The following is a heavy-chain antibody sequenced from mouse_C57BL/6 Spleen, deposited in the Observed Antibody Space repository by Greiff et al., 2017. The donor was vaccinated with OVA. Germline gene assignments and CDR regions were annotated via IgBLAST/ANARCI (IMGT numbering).Heavy chain of an antibody. CDR3: ARSSNWYFDY. D-gene: IGHD4-1*02. J-gene: IGHJ2*01. Sequence: QVHVKQSGPELVKPGASVKISCTASGYAFSSYWMNWVKQRPGKGLEWLGWIYPGDGDTNYTGKFKGKATLTADKSSSTAYMQLSSLTSEDSAVYFCARSSNWYFDYWGQGTTLTVSS. CDR2: IYPGDGDT. V-gene: IGHV1-82*01. CDR1: GYAFSSYW.